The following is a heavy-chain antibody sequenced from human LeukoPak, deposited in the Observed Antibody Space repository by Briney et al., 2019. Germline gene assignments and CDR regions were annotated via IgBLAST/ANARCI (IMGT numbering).Heavy chain of an antibody. D-gene: IGHD4-17*01. CDR2: ISYSGDA. V-gene: IGHV4-59*01. J-gene: IGHJ4*02. CDR1: GGSISYYY. CDR3: ARVGTTPPGFDY. Sequence: PSETLSLTCTVSGGSISYYYWNWIRQSPGKGLEWIGYISYSGDANYNPPLKSRVTMSVDTSKNQFSLKLSSVTAADTAVYYCARVGTTPPGFDYWGQGTLVTVSS.